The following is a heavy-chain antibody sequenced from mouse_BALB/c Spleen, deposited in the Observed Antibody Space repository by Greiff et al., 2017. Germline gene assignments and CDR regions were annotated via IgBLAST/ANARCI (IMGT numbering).Heavy chain of an antibody. V-gene: IGHV6-6*02. CDR2: IRLKSNNYAT. D-gene: IGHD2-1*01. CDR1: GFTFSNYW. CDR3: TRGYGNYANYAMDY. J-gene: IGHJ4*01. Sequence: EVTLVESGGGLVQPGGSMKLSCVASGFTFSNYWMNWVRQSPEKGLEWVAEIRLKSNNYATHYAESVKGRFTISRDDSKSSVYLQMNNLRAEDTGIYYCTRGYGNYANYAMDYWGQGTSVTVSS.